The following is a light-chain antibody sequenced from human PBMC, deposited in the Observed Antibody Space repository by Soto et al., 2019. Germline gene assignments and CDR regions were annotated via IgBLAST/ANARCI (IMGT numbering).Light chain of an antibody. V-gene: IGKV3-20*01. Sequence: EIVLTQSPGTLSLSPGERATLSCRASQSVSSGFLAWYQQRPGQAPRLLIYGASSEATGIPDRFSGSGSGTDFTVTISRLEPEDFAVYYCQQYASSQLTFGGGTKVDIK. J-gene: IGKJ4*01. CDR2: GAS. CDR3: QQYASSQLT. CDR1: QSVSSGF.